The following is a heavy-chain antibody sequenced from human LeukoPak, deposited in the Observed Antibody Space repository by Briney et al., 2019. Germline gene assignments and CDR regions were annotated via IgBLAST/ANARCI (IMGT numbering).Heavy chain of an antibody. V-gene: IGHV3-21*01. CDR3: ARETYYDSSGSDY. Sequence: GGSPRLSCAASGFTFSSYSMNWVRQAPGKGLEWVSFISSSGSYMYYADSVKGRFTISRDNAKNSLYLQMNSLRAEDTAVYYCARETYYDSSGSDYWGQGTLVTVSS. J-gene: IGHJ4*02. CDR1: GFTFSSYS. D-gene: IGHD3-22*01. CDR2: ISSSGSYM.